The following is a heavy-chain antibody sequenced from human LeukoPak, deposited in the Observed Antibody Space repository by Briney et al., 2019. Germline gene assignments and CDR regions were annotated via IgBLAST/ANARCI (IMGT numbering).Heavy chain of an antibody. D-gene: IGHD2-15*01. CDR2: IRQDGNEK. J-gene: IGHJ3*02. CDR3: ARPLGYCSGGSCFPFDI. Sequence: GGSLRLPCAASGFTFNTYWMSWVRQAPGKGLEWVANIRQDGNEKYYVDSVKGRFTISRDNAKNSLYLQMNSLRAEDTAVYFCARPLGYCSGGSCFPFDIWGQGTVVTVSS. V-gene: IGHV3-7*01. CDR1: GFTFNTYW.